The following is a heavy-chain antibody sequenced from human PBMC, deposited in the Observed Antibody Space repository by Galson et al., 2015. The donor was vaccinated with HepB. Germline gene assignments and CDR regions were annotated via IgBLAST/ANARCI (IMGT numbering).Heavy chain of an antibody. V-gene: IGHV4-34*01. J-gene: IGHJ6*02. CDR2: INHSGST. Sequence: TLSLTCPVSGGSFRGYYWPWLRQPPGKGLEWIGEINHSGSTNYNPSLKSRVTISVDTTKNQFSLKLSSVTAADTAVYYCARGLTGGMDVWGQGTTVTVSS. CDR1: GGSFRGYY. CDR3: ARGLTGGMDV. D-gene: IGHD1-14*01.